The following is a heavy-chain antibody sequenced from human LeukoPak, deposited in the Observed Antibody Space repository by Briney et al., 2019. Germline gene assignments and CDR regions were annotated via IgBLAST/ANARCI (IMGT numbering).Heavy chain of an antibody. V-gene: IGHV3-72*01. CDR2: TRNKANSYTT. J-gene: IGHJ3*02. Sequence: GGSLRLSCAASGFTFSDHYMDWVRQAPGKGLEWVGRTRNKANSYTTECAASVKGRFTISRDDSKNSLYLQMNSLKTEDTAVYYCARIETAYCGGDCYYPSYDAFDIWGQGTMVTVSS. D-gene: IGHD2-21*02. CDR1: GFTFSDHY. CDR3: ARIETAYCGGDCYYPSYDAFDI.